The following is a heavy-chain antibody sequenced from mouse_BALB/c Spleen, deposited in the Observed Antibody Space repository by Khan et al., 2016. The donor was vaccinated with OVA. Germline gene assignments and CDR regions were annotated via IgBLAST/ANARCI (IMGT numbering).Heavy chain of an antibody. J-gene: IGHJ1*01. CDR2: ISYSGST. CDR3: AGYGGNHQVFEV. CDR1: GDSITSGY. V-gene: IGHV3-8*02. D-gene: IGHD2-1*01. Sequence: VQLKESGPSLVKPSQTLSLTCSVTGDSITSGYWNWIRKFPGNKLEYMGYISYSGSTYYNPSLKSRISITRHTSKNQYFLQLNSVTTEETATYYCAGYGGNHQVFEVWGAGTTVTVSS.